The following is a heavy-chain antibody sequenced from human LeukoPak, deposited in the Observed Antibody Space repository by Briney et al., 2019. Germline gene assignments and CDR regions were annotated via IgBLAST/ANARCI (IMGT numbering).Heavy chain of an antibody. CDR1: GFTFSSYE. CDR3: AELGITMIGGV. Sequence: QTGGSLRLSCAASGFTFSSYEMNWVRQAPGKGLEGVSYISSSGSTIYYADSVKGRFTISRDNAKNSLYLQMNSLRAEDTAVYYCAELGITMIGGVWGEGTTVTISS. V-gene: IGHV3-48*03. CDR2: ISSSGSTI. J-gene: IGHJ6*04. D-gene: IGHD3-10*02.